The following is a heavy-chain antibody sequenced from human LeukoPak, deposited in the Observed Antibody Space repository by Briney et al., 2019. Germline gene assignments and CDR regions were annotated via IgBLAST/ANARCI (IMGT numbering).Heavy chain of an antibody. V-gene: IGHV3-23*01. CDR1: GFTIASYA. D-gene: IGHD2-21*01. J-gene: IGHJ4*02. CDR2: ISDSGGSK. CDR3: AKDGLSSRPYCFDF. Sequence: PGGSLRLSCAASGFTIASYAMSWVRQAPGKGLEWVSGISDSGGSKSYADSVKGRFTISRDNSKNTLYLQMSSLRAEDTAVYYCAKDGLSSRPYCFDFWGQGTLVTVSS.